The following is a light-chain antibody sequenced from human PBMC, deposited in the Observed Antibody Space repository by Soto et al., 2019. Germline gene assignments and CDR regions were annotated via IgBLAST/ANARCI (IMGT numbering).Light chain of an antibody. CDR3: QQYYSYPWT. Sequence: AIQMTQSPSSLSASTGDRVTITCRASQGISSYLAWYQQKPGKAPKLLIYAASTLQSGVPSRFSGSGSGTAFTLTISCLQSEDFATYYCQQYYSYPWTFGQGTKVEIK. J-gene: IGKJ1*01. CDR2: AAS. V-gene: IGKV1-8*01. CDR1: QGISSY.